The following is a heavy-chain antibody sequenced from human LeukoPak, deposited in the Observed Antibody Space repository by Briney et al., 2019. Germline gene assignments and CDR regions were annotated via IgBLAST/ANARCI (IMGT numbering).Heavy chain of an antibody. D-gene: IGHD3-10*01. CDR3: ARDRVTMIRGVTALDY. CDR2: ISSSSSYI. J-gene: IGHJ4*02. CDR1: EFTFSSYG. V-gene: IGHV3-21*01. Sequence: GGSLRLSCAASEFTFSSYGMNWVRQAPGKGLEWVSYISSSSSYIYYADSVKGRFTISRDNTKNSLYLQLNSLRAEDTAVYYCARDRVTMIRGVTALDYWGQGTLVTASS.